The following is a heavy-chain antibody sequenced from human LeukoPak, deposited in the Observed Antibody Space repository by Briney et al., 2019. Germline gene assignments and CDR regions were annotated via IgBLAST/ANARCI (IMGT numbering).Heavy chain of an antibody. J-gene: IGHJ5*02. Sequence: GASVKVSCKASGYTFTSYAMNWVRQAPGQGLEWMGWINTNTGNPTYAQGFTGRFVFSLDTSVSTAYLQISSLKAEDTAVYYCARDRSGSTYYRFWFDPWGQGTLVTVSS. D-gene: IGHD1-26*01. CDR2: INTNTGNP. CDR3: ARDRSGSTYYRFWFDP. CDR1: GYTFTSYA. V-gene: IGHV7-4-1*02.